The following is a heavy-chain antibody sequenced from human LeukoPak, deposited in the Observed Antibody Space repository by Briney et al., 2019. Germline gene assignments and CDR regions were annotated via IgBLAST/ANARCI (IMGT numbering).Heavy chain of an antibody. J-gene: IGHJ4*02. CDR1: GFTFSSYA. V-gene: IGHV3-23*01. D-gene: IGHD4-17*01. CDR2: ISGSGGST. CDR3: AKDERQAGQWGDYAIDFDY. Sequence: QPGGSLRLSCAASGFTFSSYAMSWVRQAPGKGLEWVSAISGSGGSTYYADSVKGRFTISRDNSKNTLYLQMNSLRAEDTAVYHCAKDERQAGQWGDYAIDFDYWGQGTLVTVSS.